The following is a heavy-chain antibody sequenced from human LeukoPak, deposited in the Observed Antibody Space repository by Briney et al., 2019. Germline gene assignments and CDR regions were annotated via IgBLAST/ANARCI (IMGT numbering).Heavy chain of an antibody. CDR2: ISSSSSYI. CDR1: GFTFSSYS. D-gene: IGHD3-16*01. J-gene: IGHJ6*03. Sequence: GGSLRLSCAASGFTFSSYSMNWVRQAPGKGLEWVSSISSSSSYIYYADSVKGRFTISRDNAKNSLYLQMNSLRAEDTAVYYCARENYDYVWGIMDYYYYMDVWGKGTTVTVSS. V-gene: IGHV3-21*01. CDR3: ARENYDYVWGIMDYYYYMDV.